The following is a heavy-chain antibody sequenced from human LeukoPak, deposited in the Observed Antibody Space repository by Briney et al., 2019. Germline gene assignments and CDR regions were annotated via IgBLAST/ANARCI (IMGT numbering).Heavy chain of an antibody. CDR1: GFTFSSYG. Sequence: GGSLRLSCAASGFTFSSYGMHWVRQAPGKGLEWVAVILYDGSNKYYADSVKGRFTISRNNSKNTLYLQMNSLRAEDTAVYYCAKDIQYYYDSSGYWDYWGQGTLVTVSS. V-gene: IGHV3-30*18. CDR3: AKDIQYYYDSSGYWDY. J-gene: IGHJ4*02. CDR2: ILYDGSNK. D-gene: IGHD3-22*01.